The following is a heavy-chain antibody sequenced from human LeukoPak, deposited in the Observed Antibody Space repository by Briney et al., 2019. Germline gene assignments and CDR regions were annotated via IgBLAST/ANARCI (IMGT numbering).Heavy chain of an antibody. CDR1: GFTFSSYA. Sequence: GGSLRLSCAASGFTFSSYAMSWVRQAPGKGLEWVSVISGSGDSTFYADSVKGRFTISRDSSKNTVYLQMNSLRAGDTAIYYCAKGMSGSCYSGLHCWGQGTLVTVSS. CDR2: ISGSGDST. CDR3: AKGMSGSCYSGLHC. D-gene: IGHD2-15*01. V-gene: IGHV3-23*01. J-gene: IGHJ4*02.